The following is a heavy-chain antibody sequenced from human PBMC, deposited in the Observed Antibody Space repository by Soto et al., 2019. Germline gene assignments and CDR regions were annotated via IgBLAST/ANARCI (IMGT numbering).Heavy chain of an antibody. CDR1: GGSFSGYY. V-gene: IGHV4-34*01. J-gene: IGHJ6*02. D-gene: IGHD7-27*01. CDR3: ARGWVYGMDV. CDR2: INHSGST. Sequence: NPSETLSLTCAVYGGSFSGYYWSWIRQPPGKGLEWIGEINHSGSTNYNPSLKSRVTISVDTSKNQFSLKLSSVTAADTAVYYCARGWVYGMDVWGQGTTVTVS.